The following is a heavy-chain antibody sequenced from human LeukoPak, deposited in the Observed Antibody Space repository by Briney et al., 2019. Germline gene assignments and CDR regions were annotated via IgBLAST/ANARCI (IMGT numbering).Heavy chain of an antibody. Sequence: GASVKVSCKASGYTFTSYGISWVRQAPGQGLERMGWISAYNGNTNYAQKLQGRVTMTTDTSTSTAYMELRSLRSDDTAVYYCARGSSEVWFGEVFDYWGQGTLVTVSS. CDR2: ISAYNGNT. D-gene: IGHD3-10*01. V-gene: IGHV1-18*04. J-gene: IGHJ4*02. CDR1: GYTFTSYG. CDR3: ARGSSEVWFGEVFDY.